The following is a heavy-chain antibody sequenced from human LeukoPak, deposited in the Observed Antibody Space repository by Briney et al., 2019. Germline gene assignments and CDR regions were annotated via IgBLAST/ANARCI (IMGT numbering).Heavy chain of an antibody. V-gene: IGHV4-34*01. CDR2: IYHSRYT. CDR1: GVSFSGNY. Sequence: SETLSLTCAVHGVSFSGNYWSWIRQSPEKGLEWIGEIYHSRYTTYNPSLKSRVTISADTSENQLSLRLTSVTAADTALYYCARIRCSPTDNTCYNYWGQATLVTVSS. CDR3: ARIRCSPTDNTCYNY. J-gene: IGHJ4*02. D-gene: IGHD2/OR15-2a*01.